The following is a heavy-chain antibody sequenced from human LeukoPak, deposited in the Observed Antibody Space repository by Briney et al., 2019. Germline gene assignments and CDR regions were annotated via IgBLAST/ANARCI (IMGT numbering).Heavy chain of an antibody. J-gene: IGHJ5*02. CDR3: AVYCSSTSCYEEYWFDP. D-gene: IGHD2-2*01. CDR1: GESFSGYY. Sequence: SETLSLTCAVYGESFSGYYWSWIRQPPGKGLEWIGEINHSGSTNYNPSLKSRVTISVDTSKNQFSLKLSSVTAADTAVYYCAVYCSSTSCYEEYWFDPWGQGTLVTVSS. CDR2: INHSGST. V-gene: IGHV4-34*01.